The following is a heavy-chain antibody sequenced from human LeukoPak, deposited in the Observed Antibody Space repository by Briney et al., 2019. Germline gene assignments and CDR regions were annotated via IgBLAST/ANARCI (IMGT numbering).Heavy chain of an antibody. V-gene: IGHV4-34*01. CDR2: INHSGST. Sequence: SETLSLTCAVYGGSFSGYYWSWIRQPPGKGLEWIGEINHSGSTNYNPSLKSRVTISVDTSKNQFSLKLSSVTAADTAVYYCARSRRDIVVVVAAARGGYFDYWGQGTLVTVSS. D-gene: IGHD2-15*01. J-gene: IGHJ4*02. CDR3: ARSRRDIVVVVAAARGGYFDY. CDR1: GGSFSGYY.